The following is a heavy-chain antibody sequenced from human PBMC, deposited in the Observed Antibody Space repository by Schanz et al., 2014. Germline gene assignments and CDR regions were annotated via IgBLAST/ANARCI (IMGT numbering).Heavy chain of an antibody. J-gene: IGHJ6*02. CDR2: ISGSGGST. Sequence: EQLVESGGGVVQPGRSLRLSCVASGFKFSIYGMHWVRQAPGKGLEWVAGISGSGGSTDYADSVKGRFIIPRDNSKNTLYLQMNSLRAEDTAVYYCAKIRYDSSGYYLPYYGMDVWGQGTTVIVSS. CDR3: AKIRYDSSGYYLPYYGMDV. CDR1: GFKFSIYG. D-gene: IGHD3-22*01. V-gene: IGHV3-23*04.